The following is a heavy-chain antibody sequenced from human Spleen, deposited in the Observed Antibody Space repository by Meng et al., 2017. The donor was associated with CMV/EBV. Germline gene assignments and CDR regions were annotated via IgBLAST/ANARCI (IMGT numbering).Heavy chain of an antibody. CDR2: ISYDGSNK. Sequence: GGSLRLSCAASGFTFSSYAMHWVRQAPGKGLEWVAVISYDGSNKYYADSVKGRFTISRDNSKNTLYLQMNSLRAEDTAVYYCAKGSYYDSSAIYNWFDPWGQGTRVTVSS. V-gene: IGHV3-30-3*01. J-gene: IGHJ5*02. CDR1: GFTFSSYA. D-gene: IGHD3-22*01. CDR3: AKGSYYDSSAIYNWFDP.